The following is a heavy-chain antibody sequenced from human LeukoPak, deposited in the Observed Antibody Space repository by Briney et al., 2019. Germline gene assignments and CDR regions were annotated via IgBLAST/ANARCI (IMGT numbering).Heavy chain of an antibody. CDR2: IKKDGGER. D-gene: IGHD4-17*01. V-gene: IGHV3-7*03. Sequence: PGGSLRLSCAASGFTLSNYWMSWVRQAPGKGLEWVANIKKDGGERYYVDSVKGRFTISRDNAKNSLYLQMNSLRGEDTAVYYCARDKLDGDSRFDYWGQGTLVTVSS. CDR3: ARDKLDGDSRFDY. J-gene: IGHJ4*02. CDR1: GFTLSNYW.